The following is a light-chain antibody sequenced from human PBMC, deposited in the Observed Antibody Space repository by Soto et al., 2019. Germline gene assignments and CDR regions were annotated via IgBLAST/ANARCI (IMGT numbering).Light chain of an antibody. CDR2: AAS. J-gene: IGKJ4*01. CDR1: QSISNY. Sequence: DIQMTQSPSSLSASVGDRVTIAGRASQSISNYLNWYLQKPGKAPKRLIYAASSLQSGVPSRFSGSGSGTDFALTITSLQAEDFATYYCQQLRMYPSTFGGGTKVDIK. CDR3: QQLRMYPST. V-gene: IGKV1-39*01.